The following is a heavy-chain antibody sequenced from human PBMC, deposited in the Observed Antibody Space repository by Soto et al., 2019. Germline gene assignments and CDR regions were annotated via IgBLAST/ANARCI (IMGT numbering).Heavy chain of an antibody. CDR2: IYPGDSNT. J-gene: IGHJ4*02. V-gene: IGHV5-51*01. Sequence: PGESLKISCTGSGYSFTNYWIGWVRQMPGKGLEWMGIIYPGDSNTRYSPSFQGQVTISADKSISTAYLLWSSLKASDTAMYFCARQGYCSNTACYTVDYWGQGTLVTVS. CDR3: ARQGYCSNTACYTVDY. D-gene: IGHD2-2*02. CDR1: GYSFTNYW.